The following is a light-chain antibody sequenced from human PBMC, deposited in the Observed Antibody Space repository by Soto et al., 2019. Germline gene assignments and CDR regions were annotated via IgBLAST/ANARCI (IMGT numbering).Light chain of an antibody. J-gene: IGKJ3*01. CDR1: QGISRY. CDR3: QQLNTFPVT. Sequence: DIQLTQSPSFLSASVGDRVTITCRASQGISRYLAWYQQKPGKAPNLLIYLTSTLQSGVPSRFSGSGSGTEFTLTISSLQPEDFATYYCQQLNTFPVTFGPGTKVDIK. V-gene: IGKV1-9*01. CDR2: LTS.